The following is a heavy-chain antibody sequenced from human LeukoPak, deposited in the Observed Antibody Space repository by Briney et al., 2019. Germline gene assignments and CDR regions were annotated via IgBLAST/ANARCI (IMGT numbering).Heavy chain of an antibody. D-gene: IGHD3-22*01. CDR1: GGSISSYY. CDR2: IYYSGST. J-gene: IGHJ4*02. CDR3: ARRAYYYDSSGRTAYYFDY. V-gene: IGHV4-59*08. Sequence: SETLSLTCTVSGGSISSYYWSCIRQPAGKGLEWIGYIYYSGSTNYNPSLKSRVTISVDTSKNQFSLKLSSVTAADTAVYYCARRAYYYDSSGRTAYYFDYWGQGTLVTVSS.